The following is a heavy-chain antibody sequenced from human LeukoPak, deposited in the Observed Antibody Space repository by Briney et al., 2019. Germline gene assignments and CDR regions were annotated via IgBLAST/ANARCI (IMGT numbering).Heavy chain of an antibody. CDR2: FDPEDGET. CDR1: GYTLTELS. Sequence: GASVKVSCKVSGYTLTELSMHWVRQAPGKGLEWMGGFDPEDGETIYAQKVQGRVTMTEDTSTDTAYMELSSLRSEDTAVYYCATGGPVPWGSYRWMEFDYWGQGTLVTVSS. D-gene: IGHD3-16*02. V-gene: IGHV1-24*01. CDR3: ATGGPVPWGSYRWMEFDY. J-gene: IGHJ4*02.